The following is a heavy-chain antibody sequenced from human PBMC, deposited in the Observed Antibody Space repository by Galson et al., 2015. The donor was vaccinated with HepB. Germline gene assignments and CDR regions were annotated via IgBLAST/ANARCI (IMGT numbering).Heavy chain of an antibody. D-gene: IGHD3-22*01. CDR1: GYNFATYW. J-gene: IGHJ3*02. V-gene: IGHV5-51*01. Sequence: QSGAEVKKPGESLKISCTGSGYNFATYWVGWVRQMSGKGPEWMGIIFPYGSSTRYSPSFQGQVTISADKSINTAYLQWNSLKASDTAMYYCAIYYDITGGAFDIWGQGTRVTVSS. CDR3: AIYYDITGGAFDI. CDR2: IFPYGSST.